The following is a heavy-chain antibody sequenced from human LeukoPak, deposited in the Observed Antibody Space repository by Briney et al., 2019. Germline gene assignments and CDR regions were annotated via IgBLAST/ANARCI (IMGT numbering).Heavy chain of an antibody. CDR2: IHHRSGGT. D-gene: IGHD3-10*01. CDR1: GYSFNHFY. Sequence: GASVKVPCRDSGYSFNHFYILGVRQAPGHGLEWMGWIHHRSGGTSYAQTFQGRVTMTRDTSISTAYMDLSSLRSGDTAVYYCARDGEYGTGSYYRGCIDSWGQGTPVTVSP. V-gene: IGHV1-2*02. CDR3: ARDGEYGTGSYYRGCIDS. J-gene: IGHJ4*02.